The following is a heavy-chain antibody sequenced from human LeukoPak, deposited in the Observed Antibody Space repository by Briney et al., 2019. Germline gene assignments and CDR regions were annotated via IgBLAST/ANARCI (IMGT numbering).Heavy chain of an antibody. CDR1: GYTFTSYD. Sequence: GASVKVSCKASGYTFTSYDINWVRQAPGQGLGWMGGIIPIFGTANYAQKFQGRVTITTDESTSTAYMELSSLRSEDTAVYYCASSSRDGYNPFDYWGQGTLVTVSS. D-gene: IGHD5-24*01. V-gene: IGHV1-69*05. J-gene: IGHJ4*02. CDR2: IIPIFGTA. CDR3: ASSSRDGYNPFDY.